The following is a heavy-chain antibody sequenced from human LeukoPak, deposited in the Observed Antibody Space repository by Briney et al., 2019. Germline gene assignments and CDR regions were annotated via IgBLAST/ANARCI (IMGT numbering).Heavy chain of an antibody. D-gene: IGHD5-18*01. Sequence: SVTVSLTCTASGGSISSYYWSWIRQPPGEGLEWIGFIYYSGSSDQNPSLKSRVTMLVDTSKYEFFLRLSSVTAADTAVYYCASSSAMVTHSFDYWGQGTLVTCSS. V-gene: IGHV4-59*08. J-gene: IGHJ4*02. CDR2: IYYSGSS. CDR1: GGSISSYY. CDR3: ASSSAMVTHSFDY.